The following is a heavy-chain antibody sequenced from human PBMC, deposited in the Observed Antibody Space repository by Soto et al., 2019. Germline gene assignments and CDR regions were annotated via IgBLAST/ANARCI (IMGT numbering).Heavy chain of an antibody. Sequence: EVNLLESGGGLVQPGGSLRLSCAASGFTFSSYGMNWVRQAPGKGLEWVSGISGSGGATYYADSVKGRLTISRDNSKNTLFLQLNSLRAEDTAVYYCAKGLVNYGMDVWGQGTTVTVSS. CDR3: AKGLVNYGMDV. D-gene: IGHD6-6*01. CDR1: GFTFSSYG. V-gene: IGHV3-23*01. CDR2: ISGSGGAT. J-gene: IGHJ6*02.